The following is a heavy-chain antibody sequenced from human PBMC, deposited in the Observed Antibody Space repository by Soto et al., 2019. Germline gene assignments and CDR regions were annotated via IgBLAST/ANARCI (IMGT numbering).Heavy chain of an antibody. V-gene: IGHV1-3*01. CDR1: GYTFTSYG. J-gene: IGHJ5*02. CDR3: VRRHVSATGIDWFDP. D-gene: IGHD6-13*01. Sequence: ASVKVFCKASGYTFTSYGIDLERKAPGQSLEWMGWINAANGDTKYSPKFQGRVTITRDTSASTAYMELSSLRSEDTAVYYCVRRHVSATGIDWFDPWGQGTLVTVSS. CDR2: INAANGDT.